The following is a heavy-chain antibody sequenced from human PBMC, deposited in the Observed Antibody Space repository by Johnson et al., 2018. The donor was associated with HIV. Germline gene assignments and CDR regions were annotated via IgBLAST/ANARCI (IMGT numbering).Heavy chain of an antibody. Sequence: QVQLVESGGGVVQPGRSLRVSCGASGFTFSSHDMHWVRQAPGKGLEWVAVISYDGSNQYCADSVKGRFTISRDNSNKTVYLQMNGLGPEDTAVYYCAKPPSMGADAFDIWGQGTMVTVSS. V-gene: IGHV3-30*18. D-gene: IGHD3-16*01. J-gene: IGHJ3*02. CDR1: GFTFSSHD. CDR3: AKPPSMGADAFDI. CDR2: ISYDGSNQ.